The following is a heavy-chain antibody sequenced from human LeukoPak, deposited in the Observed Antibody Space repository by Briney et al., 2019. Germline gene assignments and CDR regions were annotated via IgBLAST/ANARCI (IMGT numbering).Heavy chain of an antibody. V-gene: IGHV4-59*01. J-gene: IGHJ3*02. CDR2: IYYSGST. CDR3: ARLSGPVEAFDI. Sequence: SETLSLTCTVSGGSISSYYWSWIRQPPGKGLEWIGYIYYSGSTNYNPSLKSRVTISVDTSKNQFSLKLSSVTAADTAVHYCARLSGPVEAFDIWGQGTMVTVSS. CDR1: GGSISSYY.